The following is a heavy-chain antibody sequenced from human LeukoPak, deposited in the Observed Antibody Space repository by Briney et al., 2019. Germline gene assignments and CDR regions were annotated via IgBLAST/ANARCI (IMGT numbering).Heavy chain of an antibody. CDR1: VGTFSSYA. CDR3: ARDRGYYYDSSGRDAFDI. CDR2: IIPIFGTA. J-gene: IGHJ3*02. Sequence: SVKVSCKASVGTFSSYAISWVRQAPGQGLEWMGGIIPIFGTANYAQKFQGRVTITTDESTSTAYMELSSLRSEDTAVYYCARDRGYYYDSSGRDAFDIWGQGTMVTVSS. V-gene: IGHV1-69*05. D-gene: IGHD3-22*01.